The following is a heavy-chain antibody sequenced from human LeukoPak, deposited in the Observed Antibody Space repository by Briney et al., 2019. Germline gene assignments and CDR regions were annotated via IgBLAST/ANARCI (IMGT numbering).Heavy chain of an antibody. J-gene: IGHJ4*02. CDR3: ATGFSSGWYGGTHY. D-gene: IGHD6-19*01. CDR2: ISWNSGSI. CDR1: GFTFDDYA. V-gene: IGHV3-9*01. Sequence: GGSLRLSCAASGFTFDDYAMHWVRQAPGKGLEWVSGISWNSGSIGYADSVKGRFTISRDNAKNFLYLQMNSLRAEDTALYYCATGFSSGWYGGTHYWGQGTLVTVSS.